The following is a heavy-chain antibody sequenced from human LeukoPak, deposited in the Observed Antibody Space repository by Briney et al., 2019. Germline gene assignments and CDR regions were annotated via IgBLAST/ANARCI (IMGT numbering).Heavy chain of an antibody. D-gene: IGHD6-19*01. CDR1: GFTFSSYA. J-gene: IGHJ4*02. CDR3: TREGSVAGTQDCDY. CDR2: IKSNAYVGST. V-gene: IGHV3-49*04. Sequence: GGSLRLSCAASGFTFSSYATSWVRQAPGKGLGWGAFIKSNAYVGSTEYTASVEGRFTISRDDYRSNAYLQMNSLKTEDTALYYCTREGSVAGTQDCDYWGQGTLVTVSS.